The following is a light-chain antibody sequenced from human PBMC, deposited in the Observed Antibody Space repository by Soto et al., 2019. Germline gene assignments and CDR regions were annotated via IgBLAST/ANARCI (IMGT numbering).Light chain of an antibody. CDR2: AAY. J-gene: IGKJ5*01. CDR3: EQARCFPIT. CDR1: QDISNW. Sequence: DIQMTQSPSSVSASVGDRVTISCRASQDISNWLAWYQQKPAQAPKILIYAAYNLHRGVPSQFSVSGSGTDFTLSSSSLQPEDFAVYSCEQARCFPITFGQGTRLEIK. V-gene: IGKV1-12*01.